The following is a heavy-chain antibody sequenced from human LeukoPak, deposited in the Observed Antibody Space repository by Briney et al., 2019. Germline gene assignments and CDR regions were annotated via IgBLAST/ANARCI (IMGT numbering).Heavy chain of an antibody. CDR3: ARDSEQWLVRCFDF. CDR1: GFTFSSYS. CDR2: ISSSSSYI. V-gene: IGHV3-21*01. D-gene: IGHD6-19*01. Sequence: PGGSLRLSCAASGFTFSSYSMNWVRQAPGKGLEWVSSISSSSSYIYYADSVKGRFTISRDNAKNSLYLQMNSLRAEDTAVYYCARDSEQWLVRCFDFWGQGTLVTVSS. J-gene: IGHJ4*02.